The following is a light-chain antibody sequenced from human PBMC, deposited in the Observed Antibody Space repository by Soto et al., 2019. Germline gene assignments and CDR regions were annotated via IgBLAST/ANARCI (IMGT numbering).Light chain of an antibody. CDR3: QQSFTSPNT. Sequence: SGSLGDRVTITCRASQTIRKYLSWYQQNPGTAPRLLIYGASILQNGIPPRFSGIGSGTDFTLIIDNLQPEDSATYYCQQSFTSPNTFGGGTKIQIK. CDR1: QTIRKY. J-gene: IGKJ4*01. CDR2: GAS. V-gene: IGKV1-39*01.